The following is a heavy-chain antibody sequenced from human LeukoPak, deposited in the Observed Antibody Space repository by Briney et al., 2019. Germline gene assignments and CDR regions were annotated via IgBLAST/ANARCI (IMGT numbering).Heavy chain of an antibody. CDR1: GGSFSDYY. D-gene: IGHD7-27*01. Sequence: SDTLSLTCAVYGGSFSDYYWSWIRQSPGKGLEWIGDILDTGSANSNPSLKSRITISVDTSKNQFSLSLRSVTAADTAVYYCAAGPGRYFDYWGQGTLVTVSS. V-gene: IGHV4-34*12. CDR2: ILDTGSA. CDR3: AAGPGRYFDY. J-gene: IGHJ4*02.